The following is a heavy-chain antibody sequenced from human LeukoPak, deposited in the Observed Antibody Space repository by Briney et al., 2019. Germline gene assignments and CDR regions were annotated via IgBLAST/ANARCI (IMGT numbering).Heavy chain of an antibody. V-gene: IGHV3-48*01. J-gene: IGHJ4*02. CDR1: GFTFSYYT. CDR2: ISSSSTTI. Sequence: GGSLRLSCAASGFTFSYYTMNWVRQAPGKGLEWVSYISSSSTTIYYADSVKGRFTVSRDNAKNSLYLQMNSLRAHDTAVYYCARQNSGGYVDYWGQGTLVTVSS. D-gene: IGHD1-26*01. CDR3: ARQNSGGYVDY.